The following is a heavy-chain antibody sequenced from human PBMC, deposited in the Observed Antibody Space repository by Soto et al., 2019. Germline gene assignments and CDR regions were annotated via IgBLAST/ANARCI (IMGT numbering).Heavy chain of an antibody. D-gene: IGHD3-22*01. CDR1: GGSFSGHS. CDR2: INHSGRV. J-gene: IGHJ5*01. Sequence: SETLSLTCAVYGGSFSGHSWTWIRQSPGKGLEWIGDINHSGRVNYSPSLKSRVTISLDTSKNQSSLTLSAVTAADTAMYYCLTRAYDTNGYYRFDPWGQGPMVTVSS. CDR3: LTRAYDTNGYYRFDP. V-gene: IGHV4-34*01.